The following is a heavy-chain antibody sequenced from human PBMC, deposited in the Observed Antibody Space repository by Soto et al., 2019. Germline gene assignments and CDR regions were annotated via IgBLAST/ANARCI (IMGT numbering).Heavy chain of an antibody. Sequence: SETLSLTCTVSGGSISSYYWSWIRQPPGKGLEWIGYIYYSGSTNYNPSLKSRVTISVDTSKNQFSLKLSSVTAADTAVYYCARSRAMIVVGNWFDPWGQGTLVTV. CDR2: IYYSGST. D-gene: IGHD3-22*01. CDR1: GGSISSYY. V-gene: IGHV4-59*01. J-gene: IGHJ5*02. CDR3: ARSRAMIVVGNWFDP.